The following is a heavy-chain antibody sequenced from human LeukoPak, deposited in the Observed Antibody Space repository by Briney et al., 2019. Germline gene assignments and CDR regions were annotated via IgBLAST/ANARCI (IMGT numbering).Heavy chain of an antibody. CDR3: ATGPLDY. CDR2: IYSETDGGTV. CDR1: GFTFTVAW. J-gene: IGHJ4*02. V-gene: IGHV3-15*01. Sequence: GESLRLSCAASGFTFTVAWMSWVRQAPGKGLEWVGRIYSETDGGTVDYATPVKGRFTISRDDSKTTLYLQMNSLKIEDTAVYYCATGPLDYWGQGTLVTVSA.